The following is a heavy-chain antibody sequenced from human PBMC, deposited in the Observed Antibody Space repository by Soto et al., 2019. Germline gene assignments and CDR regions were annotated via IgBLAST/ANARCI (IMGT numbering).Heavy chain of an antibody. CDR1: GGTFSSYA. Sequence: ASVKVSCKASGGTFSSYAISWVRQAPGQGLEWMGWISTKYGDTNYAQNLQGRLTMTTDTLTSTAYMELRSLTSDDTAVYYCARAGASNWNYVSSSSWGQGTLVTVSS. J-gene: IGHJ4*02. CDR2: ISTKYGDT. V-gene: IGHV1-18*01. CDR3: ARAGASNWNYVSSSS. D-gene: IGHD1-7*01.